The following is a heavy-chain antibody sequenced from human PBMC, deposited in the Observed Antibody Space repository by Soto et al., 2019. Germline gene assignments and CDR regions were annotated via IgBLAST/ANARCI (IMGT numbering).Heavy chain of an antibody. CDR2: IDPSDSYT. D-gene: IGHD6-19*01. CDR3: ARPAGIAVAGYDAFDI. CDR1: GYSFTSYW. J-gene: IGHJ3*02. Sequence: GESLKISCKGSGYSFTSYWISWVRQMPGKGLEWMGRIDPSDSYTNYSPSFQGHVTISADKSISTAYLQWSSLRASDTAMYYCARPAGIAVAGYDAFDIWGQGTMVTVS. V-gene: IGHV5-10-1*01.